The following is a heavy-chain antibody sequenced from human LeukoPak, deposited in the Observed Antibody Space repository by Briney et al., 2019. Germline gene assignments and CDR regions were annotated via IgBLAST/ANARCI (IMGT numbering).Heavy chain of an antibody. V-gene: IGHV3-21*01. J-gene: IGHJ4*02. D-gene: IGHD6-13*01. CDR3: ARDVSSSRVGSPFDY. CDR2: ISYSSSFI. Sequence: PGGSLRLSCAASGFTFNSYSMSWVRQAPGKGLEWVSFISYSSSFIYYADSVKGRFTISRDNAKNSLYLQMNSLRAEDTAVYYCARDVSSSRVGSPFDYWGQGTLVTVSS. CDR1: GFTFNSYS.